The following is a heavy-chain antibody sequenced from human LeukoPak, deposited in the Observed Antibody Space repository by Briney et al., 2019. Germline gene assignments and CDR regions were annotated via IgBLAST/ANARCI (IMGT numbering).Heavy chain of an antibody. V-gene: IGHV3-30*02. CDR3: ARVVAVTVTGIFDI. D-gene: IGHD2-21*02. Sequence: GGSLRLSCAASGFTFTTYGMHWVRQAPGKGLEWVAFIRYDGTNKYYADSVRGRFTISRDNDKNLLYLQMNNLRAEDTAIYYCARVVAVTVTGIFDIWGQGTMVTVSS. CDR1: GFTFTTYG. CDR2: IRYDGTNK. J-gene: IGHJ3*02.